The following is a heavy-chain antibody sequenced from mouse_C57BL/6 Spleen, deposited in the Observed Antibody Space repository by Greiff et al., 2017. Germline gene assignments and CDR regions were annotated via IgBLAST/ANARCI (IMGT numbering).Heavy chain of an antibody. CDR3: ASGYDYEGAY. CDR2: INPNNGTT. Sequence: LVESGPELVKPGASVKISCKASGYSFTDYNMNWVKQSNGKSLEWIGVINPNNGTTSYNQKFKGQATLTVAQSSSTAYMQLNSLTSEDSAVYYCASGYDYEGAYWGQGTLVTGSA. CDR1: GYSFTDYN. D-gene: IGHD2-4*01. V-gene: IGHV1-39*01. J-gene: IGHJ3*01.